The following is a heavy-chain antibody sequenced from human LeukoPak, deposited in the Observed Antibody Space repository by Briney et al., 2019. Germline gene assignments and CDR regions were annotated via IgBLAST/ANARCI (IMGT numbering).Heavy chain of an antibody. CDR1: GFSFSTYT. CDR3: ASRNYYLDH. V-gene: IGHV3-23*01. J-gene: IGHJ4*02. D-gene: IGHD3-10*01. CDR2: ITDSGKP. Sequence: GGSLRLSCAASGFSFSTYTMTWVRQAPGKGLEWVSGITDSGKPCYADSVKGRFTISRDNSKSTLYLQINSLRAEDTAVYYCASRNYYLDHWGQGTLVTVSS.